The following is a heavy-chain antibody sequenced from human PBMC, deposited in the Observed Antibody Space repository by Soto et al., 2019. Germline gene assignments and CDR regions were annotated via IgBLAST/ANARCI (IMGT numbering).Heavy chain of an antibody. D-gene: IGHD3-10*01. V-gene: IGHV3-33*01. J-gene: IGHJ6*02. CDR2: IWYDGSNK. Sequence: GGSLRLSCAASGFTFSSYGMHWVRQAPGKGLEWVAVIWYDGSNKYYADSVKGRFTISRDNSKNTLYLQMNSLRAEDTAVYYCARDGSPQHHPRYYGMDVWGQGTTVTVSS. CDR1: GFTFSSYG. CDR3: ARDGSPQHHPRYYGMDV.